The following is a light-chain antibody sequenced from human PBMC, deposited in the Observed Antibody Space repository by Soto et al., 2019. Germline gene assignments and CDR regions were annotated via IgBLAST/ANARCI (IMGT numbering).Light chain of an antibody. CDR1: QSVSIL. Sequence: ETVSTQSPATLSLSPGERATLSCRASQSVSILLAWYQQKPGQAPRLLISGASTRAAGISDRFRGSGSGTEFTLTIRSLRSEDSAIYYRQQYFEWPPMTFGQGAKV. CDR3: QQYFEWPPMT. V-gene: IGKV3-15*01. J-gene: IGKJ1*01. CDR2: GAS.